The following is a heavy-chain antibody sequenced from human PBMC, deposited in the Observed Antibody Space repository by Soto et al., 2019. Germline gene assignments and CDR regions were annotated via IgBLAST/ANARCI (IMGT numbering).Heavy chain of an antibody. Sequence: GGSLRLSCAASGFTFSSYAMHWVRQAPGKGLEWVAVISYDGSNKYYADSVKGRFTIPRDNSKNTLYLQMNSLRAEDTAVYYCARGRNYYDSSGYNDYWGQGTLVTVSS. D-gene: IGHD3-22*01. CDR1: GFTFSSYA. V-gene: IGHV3-30-3*01. CDR3: ARGRNYYDSSGYNDY. J-gene: IGHJ4*02. CDR2: ISYDGSNK.